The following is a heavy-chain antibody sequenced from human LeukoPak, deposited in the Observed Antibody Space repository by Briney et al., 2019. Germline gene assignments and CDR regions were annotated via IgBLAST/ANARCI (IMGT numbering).Heavy chain of an antibody. V-gene: IGHV4-31*03. D-gene: IGHD3-22*01. CDR1: GGSISSGGYY. Sequence: PSETLSLTCTVSGGSISSGGYYWRWIRQHPGKGLEWIGYIYYSGSTYYDPSLKSRVTISVDTSKNQFSLKLSSVTAADTAVYYCARVGYDSSGYYFRGYYYMDVWGKGTTVTVSS. CDR3: ARVGYDSSGYYFRGYYYMDV. J-gene: IGHJ6*03. CDR2: IYYSGST.